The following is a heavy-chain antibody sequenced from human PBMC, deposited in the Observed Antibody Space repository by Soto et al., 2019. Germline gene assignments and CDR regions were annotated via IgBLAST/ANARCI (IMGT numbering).Heavy chain of an antibody. CDR2: VIPLLDAS. CDR3: ASGKSQMSQDRMGFYYYMVV. CDR1: GAAFSNYT. V-gene: IGHV1-69*08. D-gene: IGHD2-15*01. Sequence: QVQLVQSGADVKKPGSSVKISCTASGAAFSNYTFTWVRRAPGEGLEWVGRVIPLLDASNYAEKFQDRVTISADRSTSTAYMELSGLRYEASAIYFCASGKSQMSQDRMGFYYYMVVWGKGTSVTVSS. J-gene: IGHJ6*03.